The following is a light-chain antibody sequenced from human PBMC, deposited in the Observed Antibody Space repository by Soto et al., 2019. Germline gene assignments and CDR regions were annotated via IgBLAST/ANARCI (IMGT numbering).Light chain of an antibody. J-gene: IGKJ1*01. Sequence: DIQMTQSPSTLSASVGDRVTITCRVSQSISSWLAWYQQKPGKAPKLLXXDASSLESGVPSRFSGSGSGTEFTLTISSLQPDDFATYYCQQYNSYSPTWTFGQGTKVDIK. CDR3: QQYNSYSPTWT. CDR2: DAS. V-gene: IGKV1-5*01. CDR1: QSISSW.